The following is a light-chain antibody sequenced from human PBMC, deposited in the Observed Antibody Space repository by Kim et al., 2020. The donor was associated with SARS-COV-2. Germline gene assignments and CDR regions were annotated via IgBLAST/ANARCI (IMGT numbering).Light chain of an antibody. J-gene: IGLJ1*01. CDR2: EIN. Sequence: LTQPPSASGSPGQSVTISCSGTSTDLVFYNYVSWYQQHPGKAPKLMIYEINKRPSGVPDRFSGSKSGDTASLTVSGLQTEDEADYYCTSHADDNYVFGTGTKVTVL. CDR3: TSHADDNYV. V-gene: IGLV2-8*01. CDR1: STDLVFYNY.